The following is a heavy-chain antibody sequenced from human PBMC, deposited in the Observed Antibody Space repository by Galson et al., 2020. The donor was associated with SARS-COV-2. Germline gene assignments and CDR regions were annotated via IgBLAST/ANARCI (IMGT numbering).Heavy chain of an antibody. J-gene: IGHJ4*02. D-gene: IGHD5-12*01. V-gene: IGHV1-18*01. CDR1: GYTFTSYG. CDR2: ISAYNGNT. Sequence: ASVKVSCKASGYTFTSYGISWVRQAPGQGLEWMGWISAYNGNTNYAQKLQGRVTMTTDTSTSTAYMELRSLRSDDTAVYYCARYGRWLQRGVRDDYWGQGTLVTVSS. CDR3: ARYGRWLQRGVRDDY.